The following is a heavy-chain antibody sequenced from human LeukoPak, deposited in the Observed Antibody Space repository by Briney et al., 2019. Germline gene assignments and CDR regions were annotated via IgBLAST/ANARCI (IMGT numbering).Heavy chain of an antibody. CDR3: AKDSLFYVSGQYYFDY. J-gene: IGHJ4*02. D-gene: IGHD3-10*01. CDR1: GFTFSSYA. V-gene: IGHV3-23*01. Sequence: GGSLRLSCAASGFTFSSYAMSWVRQAPGKGLEWVSAISGSGGSTYYADSVKGRFTISRDNSKNTLYLQMNSLRAEDTAVYYCAKDSLFYVSGQYYFDYWGQGTLVTVSS. CDR2: ISGSGGST.